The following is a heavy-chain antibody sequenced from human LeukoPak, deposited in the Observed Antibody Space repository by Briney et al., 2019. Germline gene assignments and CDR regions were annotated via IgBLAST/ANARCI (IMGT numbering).Heavy chain of an antibody. CDR3: ARAQRIRAYYYMDV. J-gene: IGHJ6*03. V-gene: IGHV4-39*01. CDR1: GGSISSSSYY. CDR2: INHSGST. D-gene: IGHD2-15*01. Sequence: SETLSLTCTVSGGSISSSSYYWGWIRQPPGRGLEWIGEINHSGSTYYNPSLKSRVTISVDTSKNQFSLKLSSVTAADTAVYYCARAQRIRAYYYMDVWGKGTTVTISS.